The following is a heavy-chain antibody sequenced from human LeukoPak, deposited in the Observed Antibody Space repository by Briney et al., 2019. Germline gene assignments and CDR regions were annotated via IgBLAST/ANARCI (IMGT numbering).Heavy chain of an antibody. CDR3: ARLMTTEIHDAFDI. CDR1: GDSISRYY. D-gene: IGHD4-11*01. J-gene: IGHJ3*02. V-gene: IGHV4-59*01. CDR2: ISDSGNM. Sequence: SETPSLTCTVSGDSISRYYWSWIRQPPGKGLEWIAYISDSGNMNKNPALESRVSISGDTSKNQLSLILSSVTAADTALYYCARLMTTEIHDAFDIWGQGTMVIVSS.